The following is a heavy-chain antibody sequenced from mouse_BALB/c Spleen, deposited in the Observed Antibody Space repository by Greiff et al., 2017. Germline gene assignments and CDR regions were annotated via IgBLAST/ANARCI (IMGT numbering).Heavy chain of an antibody. D-gene: IGHD2-10*02. CDR3: ARGGYGNYFYAMDY. J-gene: IGHJ4*01. Sequence: QVQLQQSGPELVKPGASVKISCKASGYAFSSSWMNWVKQRPGQGLEWIGRIYPGDGDTNYNGKFKGKATLTADKSSSTAYMQLSSLTSVDSAVYYCARGGYGNYFYAMDYWGQGTSVTVSS. V-gene: IGHV1-82*01. CDR2: IYPGDGDT. CDR1: GYAFSSSW.